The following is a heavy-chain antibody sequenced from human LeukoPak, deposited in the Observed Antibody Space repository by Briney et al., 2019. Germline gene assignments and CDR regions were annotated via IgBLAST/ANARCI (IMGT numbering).Heavy chain of an antibody. Sequence: GGSLRLSCAASGFTFDDYALHWVRQVRGKGLEWVSGISWNSGTVDYADSVKGRFTISRDNAKNSLYLQMNSLRAEDTAVYYCARDRSRAAAGTWFDYWGQGTLVTVSS. CDR2: ISWNSGTV. CDR3: ARDRSRAAAGTWFDY. D-gene: IGHD6-13*01. J-gene: IGHJ4*02. CDR1: GFTFDDYA. V-gene: IGHV3-9*01.